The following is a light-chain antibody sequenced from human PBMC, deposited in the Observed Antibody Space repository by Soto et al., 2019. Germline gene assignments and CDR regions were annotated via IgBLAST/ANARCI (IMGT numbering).Light chain of an antibody. Sequence: DIVMAQSPDSLAVSLGERATLNCKSNQSLLDSSNNKDYLTWYQQKPGQPPKLIIYWASTREFGVPDRFSGSGSGTDFTLTISSLQAEDVAVYYCQQYYSTPRTFGHGTKVDTK. V-gene: IGKV4-1*01. CDR1: QSLLDSSNNKDY. CDR3: QQYYSTPRT. CDR2: WAS. J-gene: IGKJ1*01.